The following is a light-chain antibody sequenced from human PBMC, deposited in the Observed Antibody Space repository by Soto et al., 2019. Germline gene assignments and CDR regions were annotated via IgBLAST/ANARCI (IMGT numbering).Light chain of an antibody. J-gene: IGKJ5*01. Sequence: PGERATLSCRASQSVSSTYLAWYQQKPGQAPRLLIYGASSRATGIPDRFSGSGSGTDFTLTISRLEPEDFAVYYCQQYGSSSPITFGQGTRLEIK. CDR1: QSVSSTY. V-gene: IGKV3-20*01. CDR3: QQYGSSSPIT. CDR2: GAS.